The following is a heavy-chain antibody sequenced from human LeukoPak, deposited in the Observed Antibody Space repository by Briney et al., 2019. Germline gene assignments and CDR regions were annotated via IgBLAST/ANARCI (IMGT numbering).Heavy chain of an antibody. CDR1: GFTFSSYA. Sequence: SGGSLRLSCAASGFTFSSYAMSWVRQAPGKGLEWVSTISGSGGSTYYADSVKGRFTISRDNSKNTLYLQMNSLRAEDTAVYYCTRHTVTTVKDKSYYWGQGTLVTVSS. J-gene: IGHJ4*02. CDR3: TRHTVTTVKDKSYY. V-gene: IGHV3-23*01. CDR2: ISGSGGST. D-gene: IGHD4-17*01.